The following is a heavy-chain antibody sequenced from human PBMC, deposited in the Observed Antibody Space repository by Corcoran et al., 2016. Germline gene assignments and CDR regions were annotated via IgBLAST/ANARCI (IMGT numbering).Heavy chain of an antibody. Sequence: QVQLQQSGPGLVKPSQTLSLTCAISGDSVSSNTAAWNWIRQSPSRGLEWLGRTYYRSKWYNDYALSVKSRITISPDTSKNQFSLQLNSVTPEDTAVYYCAMWNRAFPPADVWGQGTTVTVFS. CDR3: AMWNRAFPPADV. V-gene: IGHV6-1*01. J-gene: IGHJ6*02. CDR2: TYYRSKWYN. CDR1: GDSVSSNTAA. D-gene: IGHD1-1*01.